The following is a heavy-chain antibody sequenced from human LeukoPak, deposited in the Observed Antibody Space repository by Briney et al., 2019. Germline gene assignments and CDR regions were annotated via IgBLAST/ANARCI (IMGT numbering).Heavy chain of an antibody. D-gene: IGHD3-9*01. V-gene: IGHV4-34*01. J-gene: IGHJ2*01. CDR3: ALNCGSVLLTEYCEWYCDL. CDR2: ISQSGIS. CDR1: GPPFSGYH. Sequence: PSETLSLPCAVHGPPFSGYHWSGLRQPPGKGLEWIGEISQSGISNFNPSLKSRVTMSLDTSKVQISLELNSVTAADTAVYFCALNCGSVLLTEYCEWYCDLWGRGTLVTVSS.